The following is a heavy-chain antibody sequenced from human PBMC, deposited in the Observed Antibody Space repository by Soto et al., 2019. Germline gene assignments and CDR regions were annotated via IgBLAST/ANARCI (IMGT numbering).Heavy chain of an antibody. J-gene: IGHJ4*02. CDR1: GGSISSGYYY. D-gene: IGHD3-22*01. Sequence: SETLSLTCSVSGGSISSGYYYWSWIRQPPGKGLEWIGNIYHSGSTYYNPSLKSRVTISVDRSKNQFSLKLSSVTAADTAVYYCARGRYDSSGYYYPFDYWGQGTLVTVSS. CDR2: IYHSGST. CDR3: ARGRYDSSGYYYPFDY. V-gene: IGHV4-30-2*01.